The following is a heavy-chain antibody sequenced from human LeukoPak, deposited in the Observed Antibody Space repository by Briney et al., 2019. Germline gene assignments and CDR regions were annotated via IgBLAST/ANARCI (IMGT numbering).Heavy chain of an antibody. D-gene: IGHD4/OR15-4a*01. CDR2: ITGTGDGT. CDR1: GFTFSTYA. Sequence: GGSLRLSCAASGFTFSTYAMTWVRQAPGKGLEWVSSITGTGDGTSAADSVKGRFTISRDSSKHTLYLQMNSLRVEDTAVYYCARAGLVRGGALDSWGQGTLVTVSS. J-gene: IGHJ4*02. V-gene: IGHV3-23*01. CDR3: ARAGLVRGGALDS.